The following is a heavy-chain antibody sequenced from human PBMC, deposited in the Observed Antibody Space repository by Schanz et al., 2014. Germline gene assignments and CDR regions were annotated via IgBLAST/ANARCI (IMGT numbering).Heavy chain of an antibody. CDR3: ARGAVPNRGVPMDF. J-gene: IGHJ4*02. D-gene: IGHD3-10*01. Sequence: QVQLLDSGGGVVQPGRSLRLSCATSGLNFDYYAMNWVRQAPGKGLEWVANIGYDGSEKYYVDSVKGRFTISRDNSKEAQYLAMSGLTPEKAAVYCWARGAVPNRGVPMDFWGQGTLVTVSS. V-gene: IGHV3-33*01. CDR1: GLNFDYYA. CDR2: IGYDGSEK.